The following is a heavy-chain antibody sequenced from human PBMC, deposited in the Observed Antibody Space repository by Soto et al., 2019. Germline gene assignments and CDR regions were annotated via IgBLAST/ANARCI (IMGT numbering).Heavy chain of an antibody. CDR3: ARVRATIFGMVMRVAVFDI. D-gene: IGHD3-3*01. Sequence: KGLEWVSVIYSGGSTYYADSVKGRFTISRDNSKNTLYLQMNSLRAEDTAVYYCARVRATIFGMVMRVAVFDILRQRTIVIV. V-gene: IGHV3-66*01. J-gene: IGHJ3*02. CDR2: IYSGGST.